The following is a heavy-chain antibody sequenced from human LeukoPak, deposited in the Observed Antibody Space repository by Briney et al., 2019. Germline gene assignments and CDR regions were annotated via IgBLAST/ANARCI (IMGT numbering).Heavy chain of an antibody. CDR2: IYPGDSDT. D-gene: IGHD2-15*01. Sequence: GESLKISCKGSGYSFTSYWIGWVRQMPGKGLEWMGIIYPGDSDTRYSPSFQGQVTISADKSISTAYLQWSSLKASDTAMYYCARHKPLPYCNGGSCYPNAFDIWGQGTMVTVSS. CDR1: GYSFTSYW. CDR3: ARHKPLPYCNGGSCYPNAFDI. J-gene: IGHJ3*02. V-gene: IGHV5-51*01.